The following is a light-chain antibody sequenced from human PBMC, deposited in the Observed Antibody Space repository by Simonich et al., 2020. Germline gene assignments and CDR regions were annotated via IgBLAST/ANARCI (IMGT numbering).Light chain of an antibody. V-gene: IGKV4-1*01. CDR3: QQYYSTPYT. Sequence: DIVMTQSPDSLAVSLGERATINCKSSQSVLYSSNHKNYLAGYQQKPGQPPKLLMYWASTRESGVPDRFSCSGSGTDFTLTISSLQAEDVAVYYCQQYYSTPYTFGQGTKLEIK. J-gene: IGKJ2*01. CDR1: QSVLYSSNHKNY. CDR2: WAS.